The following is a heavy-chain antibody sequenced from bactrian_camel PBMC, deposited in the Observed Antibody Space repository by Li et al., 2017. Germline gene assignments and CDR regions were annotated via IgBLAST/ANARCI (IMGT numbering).Heavy chain of an antibody. CDR3: ASGFSGYYYSQSTNF. V-gene: IGHV3S1*01. J-gene: IGHJ4*01. CDR2: INSGTAGST. CDR1: GFTFSSYW. D-gene: IGHD2*01. Sequence: HVQLVESGGGLVQPGESLKLSCAASGFTFSSYWMYWVRQAQGKGLEWVSTINSGTAGSTYFPDSVKGRFTISRDNAKNTLYLQMNSLKPDDTALYFCASGFSGYYYSQSTNFWGQGTQVTVS.